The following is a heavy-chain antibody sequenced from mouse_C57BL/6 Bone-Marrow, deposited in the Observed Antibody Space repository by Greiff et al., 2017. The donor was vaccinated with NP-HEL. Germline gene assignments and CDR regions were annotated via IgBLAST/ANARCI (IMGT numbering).Heavy chain of an antibody. V-gene: IGHV1-54*01. D-gene: IGHD4-1*01. CDR1: GYAFTNYL. CDR3: ARELGTYLDY. Sequence: VQLQESGAELVRPGTSVKVSCKASGYAFTNYLIEWVKQRPGQGLEWIGVINPGSGGTNYNEKFKGKATLTADKSSSTAYMQLSSLTSEDSAVYFCARELGTYLDYWGQGTTLTVSS. J-gene: IGHJ2*01. CDR2: INPGSGGT.